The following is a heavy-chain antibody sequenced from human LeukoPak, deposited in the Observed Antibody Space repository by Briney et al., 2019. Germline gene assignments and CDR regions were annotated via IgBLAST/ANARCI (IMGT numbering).Heavy chain of an antibody. V-gene: IGHV3-48*04. D-gene: IGHD3-10*01. Sequence: PGGSLRLSCAASGFTFSRFTMNWVRQAPGKGLEWVSYISSGSSTIYYADSVKGRFTISRDNAKNSLYLQMNSLRAEDTAVYYCATEGVFSFDYWGQGTLVTVSS. CDR2: ISSGSSTI. CDR3: ATEGVFSFDY. CDR1: GFTFSRFT. J-gene: IGHJ4*02.